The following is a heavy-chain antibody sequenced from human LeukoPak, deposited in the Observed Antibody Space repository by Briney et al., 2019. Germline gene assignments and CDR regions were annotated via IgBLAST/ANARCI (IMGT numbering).Heavy chain of an antibody. J-gene: IGHJ3*02. CDR1: GFTFSSYA. D-gene: IGHD3-22*01. Sequence: GGSLRLSCAASGFTFSSYAMSWVRQAPGKGLGWVSAISGSGGSTYYADSVKGRFTISRDNSKNTLYLQMNSLRAEDTAVYYCAKDLMNTMIVVVPTRGAFDIWGQGTMVTVSS. CDR3: AKDLMNTMIVVVPTRGAFDI. CDR2: ISGSGGST. V-gene: IGHV3-23*01.